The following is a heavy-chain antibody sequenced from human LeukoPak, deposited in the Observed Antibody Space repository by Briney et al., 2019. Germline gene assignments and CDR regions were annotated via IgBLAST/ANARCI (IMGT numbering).Heavy chain of an antibody. CDR3: ARDLLYYDSSGYWY. CDR1: GFTLRSYS. J-gene: IGHJ4*02. D-gene: IGHD3-22*01. V-gene: IGHV3-21*01. CDR2: ISSSSSYI. Sequence: GGSLRLSCAASGFTLRSYSMNWVRQAPGKGLEWVSAISSSSSYIYYADSVKGRFTISRDNAKNSLYLQMNSLRAEDTAVYYCARDLLYYDSSGYWYWGQGTLVTVSS.